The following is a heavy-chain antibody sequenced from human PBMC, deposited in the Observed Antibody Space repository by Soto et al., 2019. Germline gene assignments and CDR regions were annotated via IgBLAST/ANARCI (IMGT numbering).Heavy chain of an antibody. V-gene: IGHV3-33*01. J-gene: IGHJ6*03. CDR3: ARGGAAAGKSYYYYYMDV. D-gene: IGHD6-13*01. CDR2: IWYDGSNK. CDR1: GFTFSSYG. Sequence: GGSLRLSCAASGFTFSSYGMHWVRQAPGKGLEWVAVIWYDGSNKYYADSVKGRFTISRDNSKNTLYLQMNSLRAEDTAVYYCARGGAAAGKSYYYYYMDVWGKGTTVTVSS.